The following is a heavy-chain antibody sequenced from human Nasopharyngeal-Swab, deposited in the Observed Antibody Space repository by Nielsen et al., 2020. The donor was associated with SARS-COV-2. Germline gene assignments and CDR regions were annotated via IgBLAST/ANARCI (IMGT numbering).Heavy chain of an antibody. CDR3: ARLGGSSWFFDL. V-gene: IGHV3-7*05. CDR1: GFTFSSYW. D-gene: IGHD3-16*01. Sequence: GGSLRLSCAASGFTFSSYWMSWVRQAPGKGLEWVANIKQDGSEKYYVDSVKGRFTISRDNTKNSLYLQMNSLRAEDTAMYYCARLGGSSWFFDLWGRGTLVTVSS. CDR2: IKQDGSEK. J-gene: IGHJ2*01.